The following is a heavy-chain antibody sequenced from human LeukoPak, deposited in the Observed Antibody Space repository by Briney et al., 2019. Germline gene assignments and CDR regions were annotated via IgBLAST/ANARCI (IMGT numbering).Heavy chain of an antibody. D-gene: IGHD3-10*01. CDR2: IKADGSEK. CDR3: ARESSVVRGVIADFDY. CDR1: GFTFTNYW. J-gene: IGHJ4*02. Sequence: GGSLRLSCAASGFTFTNYWMSWVRQAPGEGLEWVANIKADGSEKFYVDSVKGRFTISRDNAKKSVYLQMNSLRAEDTAVYYCARESSVVRGVIADFDYWGQGTLVTVSS. V-gene: IGHV3-7*01.